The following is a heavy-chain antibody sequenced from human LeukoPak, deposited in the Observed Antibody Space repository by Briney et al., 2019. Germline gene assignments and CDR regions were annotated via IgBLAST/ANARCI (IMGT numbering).Heavy chain of an antibody. D-gene: IGHD5-24*01. CDR1: GGSISGYY. J-gene: IGHJ4*02. V-gene: IGHV4-59*01. Sequence: SETLSLTCTVSGGSISGYYWSWIRQPPGKGLEWIGYIYYSGSSNYIPSLKGRVTTSADTSKNQFSLKLTSVTAADTAVYYCARGKETATNWGQGTLVTVSS. CDR2: IYYSGSS. CDR3: ARGKETATN.